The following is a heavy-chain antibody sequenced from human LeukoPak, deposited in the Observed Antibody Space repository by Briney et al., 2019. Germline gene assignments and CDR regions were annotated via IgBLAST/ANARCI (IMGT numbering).Heavy chain of an antibody. CDR3: ARDHSPAVAGTSWFDP. J-gene: IGHJ5*02. CDR2: IYYSGST. V-gene: IGHV4-59*01. Sequence: PSETLSLTCTVSGGSISSYYWSWIRQPPGKGLEWIGYIYYSGSTNYNPSLKSRVTISVDTSKNQFSLKLSSVIAADTAVYYCARDHSPAVAGTSWFDPWGQGTLVTVSS. CDR1: GGSISSYY. D-gene: IGHD6-19*01.